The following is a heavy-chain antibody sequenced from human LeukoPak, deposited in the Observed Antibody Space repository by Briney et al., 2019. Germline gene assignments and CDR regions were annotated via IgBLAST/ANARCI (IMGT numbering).Heavy chain of an antibody. J-gene: IGHJ5*02. CDR1: GGSISSYY. CDR2: IYTSGST. D-gene: IGHD2-2*02. V-gene: IGHV4-4*07. Sequence: PSETLSLTCTVSGGSISSYYWSWIRQPAGKGLEWIGRIYTSGSTNYNPSLKSRVTMLVDTSKNQFSLKLSSVTAADTAVYYCARDQWDIVVVPAAITGRGSWFDPWGQGTLVTVSS. CDR3: ARDQWDIVVVPAAITGRGSWFDP.